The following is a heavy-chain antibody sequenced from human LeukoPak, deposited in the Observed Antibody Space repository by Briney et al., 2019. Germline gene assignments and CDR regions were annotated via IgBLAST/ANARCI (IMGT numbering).Heavy chain of an antibody. J-gene: IGHJ4*02. CDR2: IYYSGST. D-gene: IGHD3-10*01. V-gene: IGHV4-59*01. Sequence: SETLSLTCTVSGGSINSYYWSWIRQPPGKGLEWIGYIYYSGSTNYNPSLKSRVTISVDTSKNQFSLKLSSVTAADTAVYYCARGGLTFGGDWGQGTLVTVSS. CDR1: GGSINSYY. CDR3: ARGGLTFGGD.